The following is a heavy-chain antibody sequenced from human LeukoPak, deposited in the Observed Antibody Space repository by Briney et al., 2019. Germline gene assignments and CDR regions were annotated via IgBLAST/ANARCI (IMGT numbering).Heavy chain of an antibody. CDR1: GGSISSSSYY. CDR2: IYYSGST. CDR3: ARVVASTSIDS. V-gene: IGHV4-39*07. Sequence: ASETLSLTCTVSGGSISSSSYYWGWIRQPPGKGLEWIGSIYYSGSTYYNPSLKSRVTISVDTSTNRFSLKLTSVTAADTALYYCARVVASTSIDSWGQGTLVTVSS. D-gene: IGHD2-15*01. J-gene: IGHJ4*02.